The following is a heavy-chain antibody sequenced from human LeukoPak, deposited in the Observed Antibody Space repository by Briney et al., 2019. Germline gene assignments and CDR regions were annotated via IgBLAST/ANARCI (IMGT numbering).Heavy chain of an antibody. V-gene: IGHV4-4*09. D-gene: IGHD3-10*01. Sequence: PSETLSLTCAVSGGSMSDHYWSWIRQTPGTTLEWIGYIYAIGNTNYNPSLKGRVTISLDTSKNHFSLRLSSVTAADTALYYCARHFRKDYPDSGSSQYFHYIDVWGKGTTVTVSS. CDR3: ARHFRKDYPDSGSSQYFHYIDV. CDR2: IYAIGNT. CDR1: GGSMSDHY. J-gene: IGHJ6*03.